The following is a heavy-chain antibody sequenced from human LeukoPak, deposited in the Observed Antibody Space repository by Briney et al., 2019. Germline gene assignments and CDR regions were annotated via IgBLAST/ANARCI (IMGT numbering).Heavy chain of an antibody. D-gene: IGHD2-2*03. CDR2: IYYSGST. CDR3: ARHGYCSNTSCLTYGWFDP. Sequence: SETLSLTCTVSGGSISSGGYYWGWIRQPPGKGLEWIGSIYYSGSTYYNPSLKSRVTISVDTSKNQFSLKLSSVTAADTAVYYCARHGYCSNTSCLTYGWFDPWGQGTLVTVSS. CDR1: GGSISSGGYY. V-gene: IGHV4-39*01. J-gene: IGHJ5*02.